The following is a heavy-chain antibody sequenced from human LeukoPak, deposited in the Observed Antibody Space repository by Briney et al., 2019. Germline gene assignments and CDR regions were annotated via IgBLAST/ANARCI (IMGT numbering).Heavy chain of an antibody. CDR3: VRDRGTYRPIDY. Sequence: GGSLRLSCAASAFSLNAYNMNWVRQAPGKGLEWVSSISYTGTCIYYADSVKGRFTISRDNAQNSLYLQMNSLRAEDTAIYYCVRDRGTYRPIDYWGQGTLVTVSS. V-gene: IGHV3-21*04. D-gene: IGHD1-26*01. CDR2: ISYTGTCI. CDR1: AFSLNAYN. J-gene: IGHJ4*02.